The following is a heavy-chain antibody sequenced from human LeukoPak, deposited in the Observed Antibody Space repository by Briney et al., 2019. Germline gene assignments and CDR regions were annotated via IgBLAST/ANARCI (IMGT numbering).Heavy chain of an antibody. V-gene: IGHV5-51*01. CDR2: IYPVDSAT. CDR3: ASQDGYNHDAFDI. CDR1: GYIFTSYW. J-gene: IGHJ3*02. Sequence: GESLKISWKCSGYIFTSYWIGWGRQMPGKGLEWMGIIYPVDSATRYSPSFQGHVTTSADNSISTAYLQWSSLKASDTAMYYCASQDGYNHDAFDIWGQGTMVTVSS. D-gene: IGHD5-24*01.